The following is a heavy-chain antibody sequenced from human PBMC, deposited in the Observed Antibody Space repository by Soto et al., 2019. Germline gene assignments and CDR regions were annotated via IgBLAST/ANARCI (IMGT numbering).Heavy chain of an antibody. CDR1: GFTFSEYS. J-gene: IGHJ5*02. D-gene: IGHD3-9*01. Sequence: GGSLRLSCSASGFTFSEYSMHWVRQAPGKGLQYVSTISSDGGITYYADSVKGRFTISRDNSKNTLYLQMNSLRPEDTAVYYCVKVSTFYDILTGYYSTNFFDPWGQGTLVTVSS. CDR3: VKVSTFYDILTGYYSTNFFDP. V-gene: IGHV3-64D*06. CDR2: ISSDGGIT.